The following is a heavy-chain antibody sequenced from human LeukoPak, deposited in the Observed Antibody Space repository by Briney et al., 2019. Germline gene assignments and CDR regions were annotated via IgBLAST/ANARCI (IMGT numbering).Heavy chain of an antibody. CDR2: ISSSGSTI. D-gene: IGHD3-10*01. CDR3: ARDARGQGYYYYMDV. V-gene: IGHV3-48*03. J-gene: IGHJ6*03. Sequence: PGGSLRLSCAASGFTFSSYEMNWVRQAPGKGLEWVSYISSSGSTIYYADSVKGRFTISRDNAKNSLYLQMNSLRAEDTAVYYCARDARGQGYYYYMDVWGKGTTVTISS. CDR1: GFTFSSYE.